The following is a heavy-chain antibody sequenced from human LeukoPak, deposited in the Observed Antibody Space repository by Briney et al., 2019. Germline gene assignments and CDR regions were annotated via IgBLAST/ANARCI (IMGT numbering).Heavy chain of an antibody. CDR2: INHSGST. J-gene: IGHJ4*02. D-gene: IGHD4-23*01. Sequence: SETLSLTCAVYGGSFSGYYWSWIRQPPGKGLEWIGEINHSGSTNYNPSLKSRVTTSVDTSKNQFSLKLSSVTAADTAVYYCASLPYYGGNPAGVDYWGQGTLVTVSS. CDR3: ASLPYYGGNPAGVDY. V-gene: IGHV4-34*01. CDR1: GGSFSGYY.